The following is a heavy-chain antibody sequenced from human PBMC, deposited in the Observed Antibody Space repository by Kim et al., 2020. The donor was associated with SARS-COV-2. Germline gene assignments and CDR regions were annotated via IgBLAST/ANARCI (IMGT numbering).Heavy chain of an antibody. D-gene: IGHD6-13*01. V-gene: IGHV3-30*04. CDR1: GFTFSSYA. CDR2: ISYDGSNK. CDR3: ARKGYSSSWKTYYGMDV. J-gene: IGHJ6*04. Sequence: GGSLRLSCAASGFTFSSYAMHWVRQAPGKGLEWVAVISYDGSNKYYADSVKGRFTISRDNSKNTLYLQMNSLRAEDTAVYYCARKGYSSSWKTYYGMDVWGDRTTGTPSS.